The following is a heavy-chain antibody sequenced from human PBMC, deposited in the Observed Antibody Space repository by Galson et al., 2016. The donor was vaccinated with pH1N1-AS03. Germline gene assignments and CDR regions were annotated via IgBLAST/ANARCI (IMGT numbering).Heavy chain of an antibody. D-gene: IGHD1-26*01. CDR2: ICFTGST. CDR1: GASITSAGYY. Sequence: TLSLTCTVSGASITSAGYYWSWIRQYPGKGLEWAGHICFTGSTYYNPSLKSRLTISLDTSKNHFSLKLTSVTAADTAFYYCARATWWELPYFDYWGQGTLVTVSS. V-gene: IGHV4-31*03. CDR3: ARATWWELPYFDY. J-gene: IGHJ4*02.